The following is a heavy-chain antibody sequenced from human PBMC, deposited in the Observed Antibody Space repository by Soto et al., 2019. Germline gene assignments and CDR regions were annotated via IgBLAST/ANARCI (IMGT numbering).Heavy chain of an antibody. J-gene: IGHJ4*02. CDR3: AATYYYDSSGYLFPDY. CDR1: GYTFTSYY. D-gene: IGHD3-22*01. Sequence: ASVKVSCKASGYTFTSYYMHWVRQAPGQGLEWMGIINPSGGSTSYAQKFQERVTITRDMSTSTAYMELSSLRSEDTAVYYCAATYYYDSSGYLFPDYWGQGTLVTVSS. V-gene: IGHV1-46*01. CDR2: INPSGGST.